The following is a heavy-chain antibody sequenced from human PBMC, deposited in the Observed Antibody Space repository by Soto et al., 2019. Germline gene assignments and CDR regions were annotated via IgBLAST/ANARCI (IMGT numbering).Heavy chain of an antibody. CDR3: ARRWGRTFDY. J-gene: IGHJ4*02. D-gene: IGHD7-27*01. CDR1: GGSFSGYY. Sequence: SETLSLTCAVYGGSFSGYYWSWIRQPPGKGLEWIGYIYYSGSTNYNPSLKSRVTISVDTSKNQFSLKLSSVTAADTAVYYCARRWGRTFDYWGQGTLVTVSS. CDR2: IYYSGST. V-gene: IGHV4-59*08.